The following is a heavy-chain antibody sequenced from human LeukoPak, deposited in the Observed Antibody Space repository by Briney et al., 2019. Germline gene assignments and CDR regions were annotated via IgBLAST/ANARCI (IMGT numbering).Heavy chain of an antibody. CDR1: GGSISTYY. J-gene: IGHJ4*02. Sequence: SETLSLTCTLSGGSISTYYWSWIRHPPGKGLEWIGYIYHSGSTNYNPSLKGRVTISVDTSKNQFSLKLSSVTAADTAVYYCARGGGYASPIGYWGQGALVTVSS. CDR3: ARGGGYASPIGY. V-gene: IGHV4-59*01. CDR2: IYHSGST. D-gene: IGHD5-12*01.